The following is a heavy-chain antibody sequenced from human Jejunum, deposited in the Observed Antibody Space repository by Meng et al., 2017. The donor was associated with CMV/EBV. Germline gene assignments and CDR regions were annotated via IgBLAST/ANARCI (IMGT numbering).Heavy chain of an antibody. CDR1: GGSLTTPNYS. V-gene: IGHV4-61*01. D-gene: IGHD3-16*01. Sequence: SGGSLTTPNYSWFWIRLPPGKGLEWIGLVEDGGTTRYKPSLVSRVSISVDTSKNQFSLTLDSVTAADTAIYYCARGGWGNWNFEHWGQGKLVTVSS. CDR3: ARGGWGNWNFEH. CDR2: VEDGGTT. J-gene: IGHJ4*02.